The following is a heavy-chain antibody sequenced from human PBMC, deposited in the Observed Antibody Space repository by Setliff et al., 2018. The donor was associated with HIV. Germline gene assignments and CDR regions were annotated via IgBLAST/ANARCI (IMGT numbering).Heavy chain of an antibody. Sequence: ASVKVSCKPSGSTFSTYDINWVRQATGQGLEWMGIINPSGGSTSYAQKFQGRVSMTSDTSTSTVYMELSSLRSEDTAVYYCARGSPTAGDYWGQGTLVTVSS. V-gene: IGHV1-46*01. CDR1: GSTFSTYD. CDR2: INPSGGST. J-gene: IGHJ4*02. CDR3: ARGSPTAGDY.